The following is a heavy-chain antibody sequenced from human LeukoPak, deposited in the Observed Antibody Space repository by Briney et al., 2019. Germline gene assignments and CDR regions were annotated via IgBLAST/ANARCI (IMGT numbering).Heavy chain of an antibody. Sequence: GGSLRLSCAASGFTFSSYWMTWVRQAPGKGLEWVANIKRDGSEKNHLDSRFIISRDNGKNSLYLQMDSLRAEDTAVYYCARRIAGTATGGYFEPWGRGTLVSVSS. J-gene: IGHJ2*01. D-gene: IGHD6-19*01. CDR2: IKRDGSEK. V-gene: IGHV3-7*01. CDR3: ARRIAGTATGGYFEP. CDR1: GFTFSSYW.